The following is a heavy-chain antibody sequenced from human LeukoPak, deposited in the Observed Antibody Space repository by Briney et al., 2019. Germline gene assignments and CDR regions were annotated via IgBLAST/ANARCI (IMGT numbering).Heavy chain of an antibody. CDR2: ISYDGSNK. J-gene: IGHJ4*02. D-gene: IGHD6-13*01. Sequence: PGGSLRLSCAASGFTFSSYGMHWVRQAPGKGLEWVAVISYDGSNKYYADSVKGRFTISRDNSKNTLYLQMNSLRAEDTAVYYCAKGVIIKAAAVLNDYWGQGTLVTVSS. CDR3: AKGVIIKAAAVLNDY. CDR1: GFTFSSYG. V-gene: IGHV3-30*18.